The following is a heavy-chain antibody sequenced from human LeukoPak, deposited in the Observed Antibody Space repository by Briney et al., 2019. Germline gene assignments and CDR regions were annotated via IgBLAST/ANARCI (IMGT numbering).Heavy chain of an antibody. J-gene: IGHJ6*02. D-gene: IGHD2-2*01. CDR2: ISYDGSNK. CDR3: AKDWGDIVVVPAAMDYYGMDV. Sequence: GRSLRLSCAASGFTFSSYGMHWVRQPPGKGLEWVAVISYDGSNKYYADSVKGRFTISRDNSKNTLYLQMNSLRAEDTAVYYCAKDWGDIVVVPAAMDYYGMDVWGQGTTVTVSS. V-gene: IGHV3-30*18. CDR1: GFTFSSYG.